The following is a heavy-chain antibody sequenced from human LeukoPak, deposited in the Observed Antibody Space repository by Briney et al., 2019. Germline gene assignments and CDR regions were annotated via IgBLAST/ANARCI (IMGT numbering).Heavy chain of an antibody. Sequence: ASVKVSCKASGYTFTSYAMNWVRQAPGQGLEWMGWINTNTGNPTYAQGFTGRFVFSLDTSVSTAYLQISSLKAEDTAVYYCARSLGWLEGDPNYYYYMDVWGKGTTVTVSS. J-gene: IGHJ6*03. CDR3: ARSLGWLEGDPNYYYYMDV. D-gene: IGHD5-12*01. CDR2: INTNTGNP. V-gene: IGHV7-4-1*02. CDR1: GYTFTSYA.